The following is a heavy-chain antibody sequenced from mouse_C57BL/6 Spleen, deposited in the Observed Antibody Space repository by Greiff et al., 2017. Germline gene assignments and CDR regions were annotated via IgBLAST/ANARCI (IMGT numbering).Heavy chain of an antibody. CDR3: ARRTAQATLYFDY. V-gene: IGHV1-61*01. J-gene: IGHJ2*01. D-gene: IGHD3-2*02. CDR1: GYTFTSYW. Sequence: LMRPGSSVKLSCKASGYTFTSYWMDWVKQRPGQGLEWIGNIYPSDSETHYYQKFKDKATLTVDKSSRTAYMLRSSLTSEDAAVYYCARRTAQATLYFDYWGQGTTLTVSS. CDR2: IYPSDSET.